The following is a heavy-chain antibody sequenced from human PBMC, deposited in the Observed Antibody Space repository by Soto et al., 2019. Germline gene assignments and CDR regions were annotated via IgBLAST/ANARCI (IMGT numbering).Heavy chain of an antibody. CDR2: IDPSDSYT. J-gene: IGHJ4*02. CDR1: GYSFTSYW. D-gene: IGHD3-10*01. CDR3: ARDYYGSGSYYNGDY. V-gene: IGHV5-10-1*01. Sequence: GESLKISCKGSGYSFTSYWISWVRQMPGKGLEWMGRIDPSDSYTNYSPSFQGHVTISADKSISTAYLQWSSLKASDTAMYYCARDYYGSGSYYNGDYWGQGTLVTVSS.